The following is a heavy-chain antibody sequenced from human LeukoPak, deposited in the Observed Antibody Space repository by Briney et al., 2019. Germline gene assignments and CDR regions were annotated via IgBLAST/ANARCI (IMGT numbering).Heavy chain of an antibody. D-gene: IGHD3-3*01. V-gene: IGHV3-30-3*02. CDR3: AKQDFYAFDI. Sequence: GGSLRLSCAASGFTFSSYAMHWVRQAPGKGLEWVAVISYDGSNKYHADSVKGRFTISRDNSKTTLYLQMNSLRAEDTAVYSCAKQDFYAFDIWGPGTMVTVSS. J-gene: IGHJ3*02. CDR1: GFTFSSYA. CDR2: ISYDGSNK.